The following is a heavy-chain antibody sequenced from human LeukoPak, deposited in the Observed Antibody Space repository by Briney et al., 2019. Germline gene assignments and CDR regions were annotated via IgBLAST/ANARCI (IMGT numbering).Heavy chain of an antibody. Sequence: PSETLSLTCTVSGGSISGYYWSWIRQPPGKGLEWIGEINHSGSTNYNPSLKSRVTISVDTSKNQFSLKLSSVTAADTAVYYCARPGGGSYGRRGHYYMDVWGKGTTVTISS. CDR3: ARPGGGSYGRRGHYYMDV. J-gene: IGHJ6*03. CDR1: GGSISGYY. CDR2: INHSGST. D-gene: IGHD1-26*01. V-gene: IGHV4-34*01.